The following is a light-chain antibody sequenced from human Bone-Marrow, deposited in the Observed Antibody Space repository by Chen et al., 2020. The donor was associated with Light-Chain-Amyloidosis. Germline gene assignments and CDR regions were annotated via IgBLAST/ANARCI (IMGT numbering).Light chain of an antibody. Sequence: QSVLTRPPSVSGAPGERVTISCTGSSSSIGAGYDVHWYQQLPGTAPKLLIYGNTSRPEGVPDRFAGPMSGTSASLSITGLQAGDQGDYYCQSYVSSLICSGVFGGGTKLTVL. CDR2: GNT. CDR1: SSSIGAGYD. CDR3: QSYVSSLICSGV. J-gene: IGLJ3*02. V-gene: IGLV1-40*01.